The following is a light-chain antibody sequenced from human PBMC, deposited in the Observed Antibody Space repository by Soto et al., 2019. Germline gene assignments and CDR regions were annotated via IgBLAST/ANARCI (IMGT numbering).Light chain of an antibody. Sequence: DIQMTQSPSSLSASVGDRVTITCRASQSISFYLNWYQQKPGKAHKVLIYAASNLQSGVPSRFSGSGSGTDFTLTISSLQPEDFATYYCQQSYIIPIPFGQGARLEVK. CDR3: QQSYIIPIP. V-gene: IGKV1-39*01. J-gene: IGKJ5*01. CDR1: QSISFY. CDR2: AAS.